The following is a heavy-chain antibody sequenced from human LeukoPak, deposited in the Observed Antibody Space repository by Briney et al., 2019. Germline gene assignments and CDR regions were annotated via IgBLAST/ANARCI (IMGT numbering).Heavy chain of an antibody. Sequence: ASVKVSCKASGYTFTSYYMHWVRQAPGQGLEWMGIINPSGGSTSYAQKFQGRVTMTRNTSISTAYMELSSLRSEDTAVYYCARAPEYSSSWFNWFDPWGQGTLVTVSS. CDR1: GYTFTSYY. CDR2: INPSGGST. D-gene: IGHD6-13*01. CDR3: ARAPEYSSSWFNWFDP. J-gene: IGHJ5*02. V-gene: IGHV1-46*01.